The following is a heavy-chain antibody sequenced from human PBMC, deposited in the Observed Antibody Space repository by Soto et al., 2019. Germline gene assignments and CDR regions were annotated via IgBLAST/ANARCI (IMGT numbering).Heavy chain of an antibody. D-gene: IGHD2-2*02. CDR2: ISGSGGST. J-gene: IGHJ3*02. Sequence: VGSLRLSCAASGFTFSNYAMSWVRQAPGKGLEWVSAISGSGGSTYYADSVKGRFTISRDNSKNTLYLQMNSLRAEDTAIYYCAKVGCSSTSCYTGGADAFDIWGQGTMVTVSS. CDR1: GFTFSNYA. V-gene: IGHV3-23*01. CDR3: AKVGCSSTSCYTGGADAFDI.